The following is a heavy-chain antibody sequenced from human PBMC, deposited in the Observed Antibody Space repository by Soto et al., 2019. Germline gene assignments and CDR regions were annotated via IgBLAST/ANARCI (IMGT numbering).Heavy chain of an antibody. CDR2: IIPIFGTA. CDR3: AREDDYYASIGLMKYYYYGMDV. Sequence: GASVKVSCKASGGTFSSYAISWVRQAPGQGLEWMGGIIPIFGTANYAQKFQGRVTITADESTSTAYMELSSLRSEDTAVYYCAREDDYYASIGLMKYYYYGMDVWGQGTTVTV. V-gene: IGHV1-69*13. CDR1: GGTFSSYA. J-gene: IGHJ6*02. D-gene: IGHD3-22*01.